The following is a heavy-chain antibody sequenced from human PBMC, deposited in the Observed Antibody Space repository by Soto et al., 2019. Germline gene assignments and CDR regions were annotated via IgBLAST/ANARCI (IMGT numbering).Heavy chain of an antibody. CDR2: ISAAGRTT. CDR1: GFTFSNFA. V-gene: IGHV3-23*01. CDR3: AKDGIAVNGTGYFEY. D-gene: IGHD6-19*01. J-gene: IGHJ4*02. Sequence: EVQLLESGGGLVQPGGSLRLSCAPSGFTFSNFAMGWVRQAPGKGLEWVSHISAAGRTTYYADSVKGRFTISRDNSKNTLFLQMDSLRAEDTAVYSCAKDGIAVNGTGYFEYWGQGSLVTVSS.